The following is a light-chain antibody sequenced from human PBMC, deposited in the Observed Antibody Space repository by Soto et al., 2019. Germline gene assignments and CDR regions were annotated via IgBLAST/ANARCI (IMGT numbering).Light chain of an antibody. CDR3: QQRSNWPPTWT. V-gene: IGKV3-11*01. CDR1: QSVSTY. CDR2: DAS. J-gene: IGKJ1*01. Sequence: EIVLTQSPATLSLSPGERATLSCRASQSVSTYLAWYQQKPGQAPRLLNYDASKRATGIPVRFSGSGSGTDFTLTITSLEPEDFGVYYCQQRSNWPPTWTFGQGTKVDIK.